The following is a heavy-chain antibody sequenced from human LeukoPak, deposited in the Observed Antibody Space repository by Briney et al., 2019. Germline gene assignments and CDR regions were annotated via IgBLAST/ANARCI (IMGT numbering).Heavy chain of an antibody. V-gene: IGHV4-61*02. CDR3: ARVIVVVPAAIGAHWYFDL. CDR1: GGSISGGIYS. CDR2: IYASGYT. Sequence: TSQTLSLTCTVSGGSISGGIYSWSWIRQPAGKGLECIGRIYASGYTNYNPSLVSRVTISVDTSKNQFSLKLSSVTAADTAVYYCARVIVVVPAAIGAHWYFDLWGRGTLVTVSS. D-gene: IGHD2-2*02. J-gene: IGHJ2*01.